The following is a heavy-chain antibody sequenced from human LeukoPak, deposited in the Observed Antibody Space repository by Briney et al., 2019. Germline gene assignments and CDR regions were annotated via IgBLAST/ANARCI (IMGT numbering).Heavy chain of an antibody. CDR2: INHSGST. V-gene: IGHV4-34*01. D-gene: IGHD3-10*01. CDR1: GGSFSGYY. J-gene: IGHJ6*03. Sequence: KPSETLSLTCAVYGGSFSGYYWSWIRQPPGKGLEWIGEINHSGSTNYNPSLKSRVTISVDTPKNQFSLKLSSVTAADTAVYYCARGGGPAGYYMDVWGKGTTVTVSS. CDR3: ARGGGPAGYYMDV.